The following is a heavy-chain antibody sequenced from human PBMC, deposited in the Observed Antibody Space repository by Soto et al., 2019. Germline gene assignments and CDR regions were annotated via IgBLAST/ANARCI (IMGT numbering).Heavy chain of an antibody. CDR3: ARTTAVPNTLRSRYFFDY. V-gene: IGHV4-61*01. D-gene: IGHD4-17*01. J-gene: IGHJ4*02. CDR2: VYYSGTT. Sequence: QVQLQESGPGLLKPSETLSLTCSVSGGSVSNKTYYWSWIRQPPGKRPEWIGYVYYSGTTNYNPSLKSRVTISVDLSKNQFSLRLSSVTTADTALYYCARTTAVPNTLRSRYFFDYWGQGTLVTVSS. CDR1: GGSVSNKTYY.